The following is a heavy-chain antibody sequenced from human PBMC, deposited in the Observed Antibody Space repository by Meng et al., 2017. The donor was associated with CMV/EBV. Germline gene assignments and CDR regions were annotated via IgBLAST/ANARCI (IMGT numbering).Heavy chain of an antibody. CDR3: ARDASGDY. V-gene: IGHV3-21*01. Sequence: ETLSLTCTVSGGSISSSSYYWGWIRQPPGKGLEWVSCISSSSSYIYYADSVKGRFTISRDNAKNSLYLQMNSLRAEDTAVYYCARDASGDYWGQGTLVTVSS. J-gene: IGHJ4*02. CDR1: GGSISSSS. D-gene: IGHD3-10*01. CDR2: ISSSSSYI.